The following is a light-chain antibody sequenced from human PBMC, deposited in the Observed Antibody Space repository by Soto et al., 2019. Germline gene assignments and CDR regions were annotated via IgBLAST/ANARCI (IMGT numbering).Light chain of an antibody. Sequence: HSALTQPASVSGSPGQSITISCTGTSSDVGGYNYVSWYQQHPGKAPKLMIYEVSNRPSGVSNRFSGSKSGNTASLTISGLQAEDEADYYCSSYTSSSTLGVFGGGTKVTVL. CDR3: SSYTSSSTLGV. CDR2: EVS. J-gene: IGLJ3*02. V-gene: IGLV2-14*01. CDR1: SSDVGGYNY.